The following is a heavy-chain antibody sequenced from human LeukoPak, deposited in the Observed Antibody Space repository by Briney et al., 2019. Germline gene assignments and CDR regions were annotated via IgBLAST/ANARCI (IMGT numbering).Heavy chain of an antibody. J-gene: IGHJ4*02. Sequence: ASVKVSCKASGYTFTGYYMHWVRQAPGQGLEWMGWINPNSGGTNYAQKFQGRVTMTRDTSISTAYMELSRLRSDDTAAYYCARAYDFWSGTASFSYWGQGTLVTVSS. D-gene: IGHD3-3*01. CDR1: GYTFTGYY. CDR3: ARAYDFWSGTASFSY. V-gene: IGHV1-2*02. CDR2: INPNSGGT.